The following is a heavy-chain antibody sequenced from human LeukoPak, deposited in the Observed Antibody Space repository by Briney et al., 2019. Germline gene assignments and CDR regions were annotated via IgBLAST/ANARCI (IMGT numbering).Heavy chain of an antibody. CDR2: FDPEDGET. J-gene: IGHJ4*02. D-gene: IGHD3-22*01. Sequence: ASVKVSFKFSGYTLTELSMHWVRQAPGKGLEWMGGFDPEDGETIYAQKFQGRVTMTEDTTTDTAYMELNSLRSEDTAVYYCATVAPSHYYDSSGYYQFDYWGQGTLVTVSS. V-gene: IGHV1-24*01. CDR3: ATVAPSHYYDSSGYYQFDY. CDR1: GYTLTELS.